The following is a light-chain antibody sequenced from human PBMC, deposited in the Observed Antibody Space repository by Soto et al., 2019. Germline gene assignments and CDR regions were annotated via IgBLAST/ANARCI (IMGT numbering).Light chain of an antibody. CDR1: QSISSY. Sequence: DIQMTQSPSSLSASVGDRVTITCRASQSISSYFNWYQQKPGKAPKLLIYAASSLQSGVPSRFSGSGSGTDVTLTISSLQPEDFATYYCQQSYSTPPYTFGQGTKLEIK. J-gene: IGKJ2*01. CDR3: QQSYSTPPYT. V-gene: IGKV1-39*01. CDR2: AAS.